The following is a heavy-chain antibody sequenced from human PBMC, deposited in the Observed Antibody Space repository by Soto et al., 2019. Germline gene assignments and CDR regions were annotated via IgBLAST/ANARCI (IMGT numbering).Heavy chain of an antibody. CDR3: AKDPHYSRGASWFDP. CDR1: GFTFSSYA. J-gene: IGHJ5*02. D-gene: IGHD4-4*01. Sequence: EVQLLEFGGGLVQPGGSLRLSCAASGFTFSSYAMSWVRQAPGKGLEWVSAISGSGGSTYYADSVKGRFTISRDNSKNTLYLQMNSLRAEDTAVYYCAKDPHYSRGASWFDPWGQGTLVTVSS. V-gene: IGHV3-23*01. CDR2: ISGSGGST.